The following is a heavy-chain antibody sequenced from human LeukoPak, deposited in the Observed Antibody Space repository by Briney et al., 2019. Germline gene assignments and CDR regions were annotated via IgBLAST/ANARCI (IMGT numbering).Heavy chain of an antibody. Sequence: PGESLKISCKGSGYSFTGYWIGWVRQMPGKGLEWMGIIYPGDSDTRYSPSFQGQVTISADKSISTAYLQWSSLKASDTAMYYCARDLGPTILSNWFDPWGQGTLVTVSS. V-gene: IGHV5-51*01. CDR1: GYSFTGYW. D-gene: IGHD5-12*01. CDR2: IYPGDSDT. CDR3: ARDLGPTILSNWFDP. J-gene: IGHJ5*02.